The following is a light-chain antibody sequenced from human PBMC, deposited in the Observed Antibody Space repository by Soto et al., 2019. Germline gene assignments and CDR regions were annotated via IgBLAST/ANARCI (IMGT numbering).Light chain of an antibody. J-gene: IGKJ2*01. CDR1: QRITTY. Sequence: IHMTQSPSSLSASVGDRVTITCRASQRITTYLNWYQQKPGEAPKLLISTSGTLQRGVPSRFSGSGSGTDFTLTITSLQGADFATYFCQQTYSTPYTFGQGTQLEIK. V-gene: IGKV1-39*01. CDR3: QQTYSTPYT. CDR2: TSG.